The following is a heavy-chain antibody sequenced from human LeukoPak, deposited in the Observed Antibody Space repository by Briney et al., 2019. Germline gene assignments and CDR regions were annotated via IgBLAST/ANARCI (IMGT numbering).Heavy chain of an antibody. Sequence: SGGSLRLSCAASGFTSSSYAMSWVRQAPGKGLEWVSAISGSGGSTYYADSVKGRFTISRDNSKNTLYLQMNSLRAEDTAVYYCAKAHERYSSSWYVETFDYWGQGTLVTVSS. CDR3: AKAHERYSSSWYVETFDY. J-gene: IGHJ4*02. CDR1: GFTSSSYA. D-gene: IGHD6-13*01. V-gene: IGHV3-23*01. CDR2: ISGSGGST.